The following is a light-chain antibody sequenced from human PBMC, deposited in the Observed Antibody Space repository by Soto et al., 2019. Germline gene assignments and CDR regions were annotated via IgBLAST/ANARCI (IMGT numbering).Light chain of an antibody. CDR3: QQTYTTPQIT. J-gene: IGKJ5*01. CDR2: GAS. Sequence: DIHMTQSPSSLSASVGYIFTITCRASQSISISLNWYQLKPGKAPNLLMYGASYLKSGVPTRFSGSGSGTDFTLTISSLKPEDFATYYCQQTYTTPQITFGHGTRLEI. V-gene: IGKV1-39*01. CDR1: QSISIS.